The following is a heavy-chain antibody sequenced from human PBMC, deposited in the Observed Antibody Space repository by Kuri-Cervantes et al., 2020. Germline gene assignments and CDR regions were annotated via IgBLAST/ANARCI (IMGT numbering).Heavy chain of an antibody. D-gene: IGHD1-26*01. J-gene: IGHJ4*02. CDR1: GGSISSSSYY. V-gene: IGHV4-39*07. CDR3: ASDAVGTRAPRFDY. Sequence: SETLSLTCTVSGGSISSSSYYWGWIRQPPGKGLEWIGSIYYSGSTYYNPSLKSRVTISVDTSKNQFSLKLSSVTAADTAVYYCASDAVGTRAPRFDYWGQGTLVTVSS. CDR2: IYYSGST.